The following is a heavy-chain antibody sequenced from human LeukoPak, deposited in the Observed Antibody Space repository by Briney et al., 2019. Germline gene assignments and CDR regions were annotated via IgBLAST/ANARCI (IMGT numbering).Heavy chain of an antibody. J-gene: IGHJ6*02. CDR2: ISSSSSYI. Sequence: PGGSLRLSCAASGFTFSSYSMNWVRQAPGKGLEWVSSISSSSSYIYYADSVKGRFTISRDNAKNSLYLQMNSLRAEDTAVYYCASGVGSSSWYGSMDVWGQGTTVTVSS. D-gene: IGHD6-13*01. V-gene: IGHV3-21*01. CDR1: GFTFSSYS. CDR3: ASGVGSSSWYGSMDV.